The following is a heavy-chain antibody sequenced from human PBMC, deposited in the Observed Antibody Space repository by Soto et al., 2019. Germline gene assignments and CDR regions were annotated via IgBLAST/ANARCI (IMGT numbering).Heavy chain of an antibody. CDR2: INHSGST. D-gene: IGHD2-15*01. V-gene: IGHV4-34*01. CDR3: ARGGRDIVVVVSATHAMDV. J-gene: IGHJ6*02. CDR1: GGSFSGYY. Sequence: SETLSLTCAVYGGSFSGYYWSWIRQPPGKGLEWIGEINHSGSTNYNPSLRSRVTISVDTSKNQFSLKLSSVTAADTAVYFCARGGRDIVVVVSATHAMDVWGQGTTVTVSS.